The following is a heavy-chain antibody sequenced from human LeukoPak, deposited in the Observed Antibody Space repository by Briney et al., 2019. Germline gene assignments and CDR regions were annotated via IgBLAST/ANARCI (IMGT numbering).Heavy chain of an antibody. CDR2: ISSSSSYI. Sequence: GSLRLSCAASGFTFSSYSMNWVRQAPGKGLEWASSISSSSSYIYYADSVKGRFTISRDNAKNSLYLQMNSLRAEDTAVYYCARVVARFVAAAGFDYWGQGTLVTVSS. CDR1: GFTFSSYS. J-gene: IGHJ4*02. CDR3: ARVVARFVAAAGFDY. D-gene: IGHD6-13*01. V-gene: IGHV3-21*01.